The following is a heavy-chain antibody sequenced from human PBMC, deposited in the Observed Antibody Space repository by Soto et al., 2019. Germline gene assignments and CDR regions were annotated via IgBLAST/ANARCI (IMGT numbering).Heavy chain of an antibody. CDR2: ISYDGSNK. D-gene: IGHD3-9*01. V-gene: IGHV3-30-3*01. CDR1: GFTFSSYA. CDR3: AREFDLPKTDYYHYYGMDV. J-gene: IGHJ6*02. Sequence: PGGSLRLSCAASGFTFSSYAMHWVRQAPGKGLEWVAVISYDGSNKYYADSVKGRFTISRDNSKNTLYLQMNSLRAEDTAVYYCAREFDLPKTDYYHYYGMDVWGQGTTVTVSS.